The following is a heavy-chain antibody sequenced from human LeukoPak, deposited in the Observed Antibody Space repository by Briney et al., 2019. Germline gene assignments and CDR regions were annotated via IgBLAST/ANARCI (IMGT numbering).Heavy chain of an antibody. CDR2: IIPIFGMA. J-gene: IGHJ4*02. V-gene: IGHV1-69*04. CDR1: GGTFSSYG. CDR3: ATGDDKYSSSFFS. D-gene: IGHD6-13*01. Sequence: SVKVPCKTSGGTFSSYGISWMRQAPGQGFEWMGRIIPIFGMANYAQKFQGRVTITADKSTSTAYMELGSLRSEDTAVYYCATGDDKYSSSFFSWGQGTLVTVSS.